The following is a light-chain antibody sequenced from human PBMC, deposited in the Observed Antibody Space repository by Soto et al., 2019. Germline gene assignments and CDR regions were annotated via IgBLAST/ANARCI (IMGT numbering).Light chain of an antibody. V-gene: IGLV1-44*01. Sequence: QSVLAQPPSVSGTPGQRVTXSCSGSSSNIGKNTVSWYQQLPGAAPKPLISTDNQRPSGVPDRFSGSKSGTSASLAISGLQSEDEADYYCAAWDNSLNGHVFGTGTKVTVL. J-gene: IGLJ1*01. CDR1: SSNIGKNT. CDR2: TDN. CDR3: AAWDNSLNGHV.